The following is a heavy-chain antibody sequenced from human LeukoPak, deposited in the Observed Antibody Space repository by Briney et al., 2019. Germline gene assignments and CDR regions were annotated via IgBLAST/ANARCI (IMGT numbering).Heavy chain of an antibody. V-gene: IGHV3-23*01. CDR3: ARESITMVRGLGWFDP. J-gene: IGHJ5*02. D-gene: IGHD3-10*01. CDR1: GFTFSSYA. CDR2: ISGSGGST. Sequence: QPGGSLRLSCAASGFTFSSYAMSWVRQAPGKGLEWVSAISGSGGSTYYADSVKGRFTISRDNSKNTLYLQMNSLRAEDTAVYYCARESITMVRGLGWFDPWGQGTLITVSS.